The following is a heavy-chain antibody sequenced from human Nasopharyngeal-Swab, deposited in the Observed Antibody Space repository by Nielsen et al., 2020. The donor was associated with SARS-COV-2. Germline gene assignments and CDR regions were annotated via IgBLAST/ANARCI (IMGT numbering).Heavy chain of an antibody. CDR2: ISYEGRIK. D-gene: IGHD3-9*01. Sequence: VRQMPGKGLEWVATISYEGRIKYYGDSVEGRFTISRDNSKNTLYLEMNRLRPEDTAIYSCAKDQWPRYDILTGWNGMDVWGQGTTVTVSS. V-gene: IGHV3-30*18. J-gene: IGHJ6*02. CDR3: AKDQWPRYDILTGWNGMDV.